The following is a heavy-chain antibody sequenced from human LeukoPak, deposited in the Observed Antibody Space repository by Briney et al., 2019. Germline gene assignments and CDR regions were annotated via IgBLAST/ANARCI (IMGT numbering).Heavy chain of an antibody. CDR1: GFTFSSYS. D-gene: IGHD6-13*01. CDR3: AKAFREYGSSTYSSFDI. CDR2: ISTSSSTI. Sequence: GGSLRLSCAASGFTFSSYSMNWVRQAPGKGLEWVSYISTSSSTIYYADSVKGRFTISRNNAKNSLYLQMNSLSTEDTAIYYCAKAFREYGSSTYSSFDIWGQGTMVTVSS. J-gene: IGHJ3*02. V-gene: IGHV3-48*01.